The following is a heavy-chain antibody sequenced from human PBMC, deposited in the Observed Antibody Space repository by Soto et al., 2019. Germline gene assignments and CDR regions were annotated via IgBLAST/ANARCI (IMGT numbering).Heavy chain of an antibody. V-gene: IGHV4-30-2*01. CDR1: GGSISSGGYS. CDR3: GGSYRPGYYYYGMDV. J-gene: IGHJ6*02. D-gene: IGHD3-16*02. CDR2: IYHSGST. Sequence: SETLSLTCAVSGGSISSGGYSWSWIRQPPGKGLEWIGYIYHSGSTYYNPSLKSRVTISVDRSKNQFSLKLSSVTPADTAVYYCGGSYRPGYYYYGMDVWGQGTTVTVSS.